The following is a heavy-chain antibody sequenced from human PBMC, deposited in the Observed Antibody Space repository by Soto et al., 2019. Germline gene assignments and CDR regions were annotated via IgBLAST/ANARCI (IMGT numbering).Heavy chain of an antibody. J-gene: IGHJ6*02. Sequence: QVQLVQSGAEVKKPGSSVKVSCKASGGTFSSYTISWVRQAPGQGLEWMGRIIPILGIANYAQKFQGRVTITADKSTSTAYMELSSLRSEDTAVYYCARDRGMVRGVITHYYYGMDVWGQGTTVTVSS. V-gene: IGHV1-69*08. D-gene: IGHD3-10*01. CDR1: GGTFSSYT. CDR2: IIPILGIA. CDR3: ARDRGMVRGVITHYYYGMDV.